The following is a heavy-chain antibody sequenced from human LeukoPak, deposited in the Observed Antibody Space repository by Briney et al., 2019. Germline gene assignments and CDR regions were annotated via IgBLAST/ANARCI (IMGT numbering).Heavy chain of an antibody. Sequence: PGGSLRLSCAASGFTFSSYSMNWVRQAPGKGLEWVSSISSSSSYIYYADSVKGRFTISRDNAKNSLYLQMNSLRAEDTAVYYCARVDCSGGNCALDYWGQGTLVTVSS. CDR3: ARVDCSGGNCALDY. CDR1: GFTFSSYS. D-gene: IGHD2-15*01. CDR2: ISSSSSYI. V-gene: IGHV3-21*01. J-gene: IGHJ4*02.